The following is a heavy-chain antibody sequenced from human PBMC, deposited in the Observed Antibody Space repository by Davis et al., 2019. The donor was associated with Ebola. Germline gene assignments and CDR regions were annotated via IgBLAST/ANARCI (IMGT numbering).Heavy chain of an antibody. V-gene: IGHV3-43D*03. CDR3: TAYDSTFRNY. D-gene: IGHD3-22*01. Sequence: GGSLRLSCAASGFPFGDYAMHWVRQAPGKGLEWVSLISWDGRGTAYADSVRDRFSISRDNSRNFLYLQMNGLTAEDTALYYCTAYDSTFRNYWGQRTLVTVSS. J-gene: IGHJ4*02. CDR1: GFPFGDYA. CDR2: ISWDGRGT.